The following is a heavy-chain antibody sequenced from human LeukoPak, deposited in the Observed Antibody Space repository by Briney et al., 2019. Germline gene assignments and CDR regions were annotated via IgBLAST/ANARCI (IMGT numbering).Heavy chain of an antibody. Sequence: GGSLRLSCAASGFTFSDYYMSWIRQAPGKGLEWTSYISSPGSTIYYADSVKGRFTISRDNAKNSLSLQMNSLRAEDTAVYYCATSVTRRRLDWFIDLWGRGTLVTVTS. J-gene: IGHJ2*01. D-gene: IGHD4-17*01. V-gene: IGHV3-11*04. CDR2: ISSPGSTI. CDR1: GFTFSDYY. CDR3: ATSVTRRRLDWFIDL.